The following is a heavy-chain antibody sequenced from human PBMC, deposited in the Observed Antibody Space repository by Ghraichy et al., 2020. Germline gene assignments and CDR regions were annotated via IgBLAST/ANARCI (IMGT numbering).Heavy chain of an antibody. D-gene: IGHD3-3*01. CDR3: AKVNHGLRFLEWLLDLRY. V-gene: IGHV3-23*01. J-gene: IGHJ4*02. Sequence: GGSLRLSCAASGFTFSSYAMNWVRQAPGKGLEWVSAISGSGGSTYYADSVKGRFTISRDNSKNTLYLQMNSLRAEDTAVYYCAKVNHGLRFLEWLLDLRYWGQGTLVTVSS. CDR1: GFTFSSYA. CDR2: ISGSGGST.